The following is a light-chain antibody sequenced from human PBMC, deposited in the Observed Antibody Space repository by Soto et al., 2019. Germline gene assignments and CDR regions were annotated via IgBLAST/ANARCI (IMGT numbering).Light chain of an antibody. CDR3: QQYGSSPTT. J-gene: IGKJ1*01. CDR1: QGVSSTY. V-gene: IGKV3-20*01. Sequence: EIVLTQSPGTLSLSPGERATLSCRASQGVSSTYFAWYQQKPGQAPRLLMYAASSRATGIPARFSGSGSGTDFTLTISRLEPEDFAVYYCQQYGSSPTTFGQGTKVEVK. CDR2: AAS.